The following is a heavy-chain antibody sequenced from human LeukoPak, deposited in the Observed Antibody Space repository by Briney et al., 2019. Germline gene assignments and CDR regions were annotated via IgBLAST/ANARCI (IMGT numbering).Heavy chain of an antibody. D-gene: IGHD2-15*01. Sequence: SETLSLTCAVYGGSFSGYYWSWIRQPPGKGLEWIGEINHSGSTNYNPSLKSRVIISVDTYNDQFSLKLSSVTAADTAVYYCARGRAPAAIMFDPGGRGTRVSVS. CDR1: GGSFSGYY. V-gene: IGHV4-34*01. CDR2: INHSGST. CDR3: ARGRAPAAIMFDP. J-gene: IGHJ5*02.